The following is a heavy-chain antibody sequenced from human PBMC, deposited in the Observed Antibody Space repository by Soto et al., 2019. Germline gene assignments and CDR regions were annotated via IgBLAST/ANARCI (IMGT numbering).Heavy chain of an antibody. CDR3: ARDMREGLSGWHGVDY. D-gene: IGHD6-19*01. V-gene: IGHV1-46*01. Sequence: QVQLEQSGAEVKKPGASVKVSCKPFGYTFTSYYIHWVRQAPGEGLEWMGIVNPSSGVTGYTQKFQGRVTMTTDTSTSTVYMELSSLRSEDTAVYYCARDMREGLSGWHGVDYWGQGTLVTVSS. J-gene: IGHJ4*02. CDR2: VNPSSGVT. CDR1: GYTFTSYY.